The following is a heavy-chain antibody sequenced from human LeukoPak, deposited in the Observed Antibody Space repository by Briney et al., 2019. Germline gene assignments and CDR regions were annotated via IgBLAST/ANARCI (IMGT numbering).Heavy chain of an antibody. CDR3: ARVNDFGDYVDY. J-gene: IGHJ4*02. CDR2: VYASGSI. Sequence: SETLSLTCAVYGGSFSGYYWSWIRQPAGKGLEWIGRVYASGSIDSSPSLKSRVSISFDTSKNQFSLKVSSVTAEDTAVYYCARVNDFGDYVDYWGQGTLVTVSS. V-gene: IGHV4-59*10. D-gene: IGHD4-17*01. CDR1: GGSFSGYY.